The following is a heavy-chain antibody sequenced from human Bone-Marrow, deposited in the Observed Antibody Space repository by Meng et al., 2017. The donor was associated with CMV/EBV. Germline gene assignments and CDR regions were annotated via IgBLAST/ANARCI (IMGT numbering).Heavy chain of an antibody. CDR3: ARAVGPTRFDP. D-gene: IGHD1-26*01. CDR2: INPNSGAT. J-gene: IGHJ5*02. Sequence: SCRASGYTFTDDHSHWVRQAPGQGLEWMGWINPNSGATNYAQKFQGRVTMARDTSISTVYMELSRLTSDDTAVFYCARAVGPTRFDPWGQGTLVTVSS. CDR1: GYTFTDDH. V-gene: IGHV1-2*02.